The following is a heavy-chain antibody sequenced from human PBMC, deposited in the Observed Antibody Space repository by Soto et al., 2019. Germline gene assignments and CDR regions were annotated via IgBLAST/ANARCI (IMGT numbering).Heavy chain of an antibody. Sequence: QVQLQESGPGLVKPSGTLSLTCAVSSGSISSSNWWSWVRQPPGKGLEWIGEIYHSGSTNYNPSLKSRVTISVDKSKNQFSLKLSSVTAADTAVYYCARAPGGDYDPYYFDYWGQGTLVTVSS. V-gene: IGHV4-4*02. D-gene: IGHD4-17*01. CDR2: IYHSGST. CDR1: SGSISSSNW. J-gene: IGHJ4*02. CDR3: ARAPGGDYDPYYFDY.